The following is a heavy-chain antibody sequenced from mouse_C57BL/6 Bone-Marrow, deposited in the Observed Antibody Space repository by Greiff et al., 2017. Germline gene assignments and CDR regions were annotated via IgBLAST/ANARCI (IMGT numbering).Heavy chain of an antibody. Sequence: VQLQHPGTELVKPGASVKLSCKASGYTFTSYWMHWVKQRPGQGLEWIGNINPSNGGTNYNEKFKSKATLTVDKSSSTAYMQLSSLTSEDSAVYYCARSDDGYYGGYWYFDVWGTGTTVTVSS. D-gene: IGHD2-3*01. CDR3: ARSDDGYYGGYWYFDV. CDR2: INPSNGGT. V-gene: IGHV1-53*01. CDR1: GYTFTSYW. J-gene: IGHJ1*03.